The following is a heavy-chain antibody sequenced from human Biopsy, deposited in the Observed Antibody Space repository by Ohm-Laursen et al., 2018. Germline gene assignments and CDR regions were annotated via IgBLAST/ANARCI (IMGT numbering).Heavy chain of an antibody. Sequence: SLRLSCTASGFTFSRFWIHWVRQAPGKGLAWVSHTNEDGSHTDYADSVKGRFTISRDNSKNTVYLQMNNLSAGDTAVYFCARDPPNSGYSLDFWGQGTLTTVSS. V-gene: IGHV3-74*01. CDR1: GFTFSRFW. D-gene: IGHD5-12*01. J-gene: IGHJ4*02. CDR2: TNEDGSHT. CDR3: ARDPPNSGYSLDF.